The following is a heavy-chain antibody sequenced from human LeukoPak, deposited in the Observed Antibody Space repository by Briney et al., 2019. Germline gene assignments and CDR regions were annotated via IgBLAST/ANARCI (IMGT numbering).Heavy chain of an antibody. CDR2: INSDGSTT. CDR1: GFTFSSYW. D-gene: IGHD3-10*01. J-gene: IGHJ4*02. CDR3: ARGNYYGQDY. Sequence: GGSLRLSCGASGFTFSSYWMHWVRHASGKGLVWISRINSDGSTTSYADSVKGRFTISRDNAKNTLYLQMNSLRAEDTAVYYCARGNYYGQDYWGQGTLVTVSS. V-gene: IGHV3-74*01.